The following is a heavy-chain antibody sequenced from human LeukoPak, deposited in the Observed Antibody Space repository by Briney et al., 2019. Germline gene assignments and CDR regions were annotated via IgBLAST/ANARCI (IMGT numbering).Heavy chain of an antibody. V-gene: IGHV3-43*01. J-gene: IGHJ4*02. Sequence: GGSLRLSCAASGFTFDDYTMHWVRHAPGKGLEWVSLISWDGGSTNYAESVKGRFTISRDNSKNSLYLQMNSLRAEDTALYYCAKEGGRWLVLDYFDFWGQGTLVTVSS. D-gene: IGHD6-19*01. CDR1: GFTFDDYT. CDR2: ISWDGGST. CDR3: AKEGGRWLVLDYFDF.